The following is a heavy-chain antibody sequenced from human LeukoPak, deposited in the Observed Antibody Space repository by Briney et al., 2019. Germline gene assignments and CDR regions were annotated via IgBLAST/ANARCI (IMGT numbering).Heavy chain of an antibody. V-gene: IGHV3-23*01. CDR2: ITNGGATT. Sequence: RGSLRLSCAASGFTFSTYSLNWVRQAPGKGLEWVSIITNGGATTYYADSVRGRFTISRDNSKNTLYLQMNRLRAEDTAVYYCVKLSSGSGSKFGFDSWGQGTLVTVSS. CDR3: VKLSSGSGSKFGFDS. J-gene: IGHJ4*02. CDR1: GFTFSTYS. D-gene: IGHD6-19*01.